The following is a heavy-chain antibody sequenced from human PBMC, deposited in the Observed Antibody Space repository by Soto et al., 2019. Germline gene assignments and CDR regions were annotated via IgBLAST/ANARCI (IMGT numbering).Heavy chain of an antibody. Sequence: TLSLTCVVSGRSISSGGYSWSWIRQPAGKGLEWIAYIYHSGSTYYNPSLKSRVTISVDRSKNQFSMKLSSVTAADTAVYYGARAGVDSGSYIDAFDIWGQGTMVTVSS. CDR2: IYHSGST. D-gene: IGHD1-26*01. V-gene: IGHV4-30-2*01. CDR3: ARAGVDSGSYIDAFDI. CDR1: GRSISSGGYS. J-gene: IGHJ3*02.